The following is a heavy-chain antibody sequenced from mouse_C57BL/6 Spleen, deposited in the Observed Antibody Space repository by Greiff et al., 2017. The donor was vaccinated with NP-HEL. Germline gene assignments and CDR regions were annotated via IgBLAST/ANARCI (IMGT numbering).Heavy chain of an antibody. V-gene: IGHV1-82*01. D-gene: IGHD1-1*01. CDR2: IYPGDGDT. Sequence: VQLQQSGPELVKPGASVKISCKASGYAFSSSWMNWVKQRPGKGLEWIGRIYPGDGDTNYNGKFKGKATLTADKSSSTAYMQLSSLTSEDSAVYFCARNPFITTAPFAYWGQGTLVTVSA. CDR1: GYAFSSSW. J-gene: IGHJ3*01. CDR3: ARNPFITTAPFAY.